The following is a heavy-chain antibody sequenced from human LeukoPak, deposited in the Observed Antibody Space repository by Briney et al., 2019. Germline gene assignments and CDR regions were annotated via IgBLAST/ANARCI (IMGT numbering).Heavy chain of an antibody. CDR3: ARDPHYYYDNSGYYEYYFDY. J-gene: IGHJ4*02. Sequence: ASVKVSCKASGYTFTSYGISWVRQAPGQGLEWMGWINPNTGGTKFAQNFQGRVTMTRDTSMSTAYMELSRLRSDDTAVYYCARDPHYYYDNSGYYEYYFDYWGQGTLVTVSS. V-gene: IGHV1-2*02. D-gene: IGHD3-22*01. CDR1: GYTFTSYG. CDR2: INPNTGGT.